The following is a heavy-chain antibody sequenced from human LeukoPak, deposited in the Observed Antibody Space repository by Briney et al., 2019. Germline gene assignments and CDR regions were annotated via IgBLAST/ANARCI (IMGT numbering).Heavy chain of an antibody. D-gene: IGHD2-21*02. CDR3: ARRTARTPNCFDS. CDR2: VYNSGST. CDR1: GGSISGYY. J-gene: IGHJ5*01. Sequence: PSETLSLTCTVSGGSISGYYWTWIRQPPGKGLEWIGYVYNSGSTKYNPSLTSRLTMSVDTSKNQFSLKLSFVTAADTAVYYCARRTARTPNCFDSWGQGTLVAVSS. V-gene: IGHV4-59*12.